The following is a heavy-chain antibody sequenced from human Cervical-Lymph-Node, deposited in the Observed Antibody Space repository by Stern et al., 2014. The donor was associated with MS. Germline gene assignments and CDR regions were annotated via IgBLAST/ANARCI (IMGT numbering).Heavy chain of an antibody. Sequence: VQLVESGAEVRKPGASVKVSCRASGYTLTANYIHWVRQAPGQGLEWMGRVNPNSDDTRNAQKFQGRVTMTSDTSMNTVYMKLTSLRSDDTAVYFCAREATPLLVGIDYWGQGTLVTVSS. CDR2: VNPNSDDT. D-gene: IGHD1-14*01. CDR3: AREATPLLVGIDY. V-gene: IGHV1-2*06. J-gene: IGHJ4*02. CDR1: GYTLTANY.